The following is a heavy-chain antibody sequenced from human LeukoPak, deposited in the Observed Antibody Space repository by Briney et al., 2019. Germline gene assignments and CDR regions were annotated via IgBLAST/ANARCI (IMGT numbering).Heavy chain of an antibody. Sequence: SETLSLTCTVSGGSISSYYWNWIRQPPGKGLEWIGYIHTSGSNNYYPYLKSRVTISVATSKNQFSLNLSSVTAADTAVYYCARRRMPGVSGGCCWFDPWGQGTLVTVSS. V-gene: IGHV4-4*09. CDR3: ARRRMPGVSGGCCWFDP. J-gene: IGHJ5*02. CDR1: GGSISSYY. CDR2: IHTSGSN. D-gene: IGHD3-16*01.